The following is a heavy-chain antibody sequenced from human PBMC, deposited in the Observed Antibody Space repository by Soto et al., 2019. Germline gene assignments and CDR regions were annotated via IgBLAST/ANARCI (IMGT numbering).Heavy chain of an antibody. D-gene: IGHD1-20*01. Sequence: QLQLQESGPGLVKPSETLSLTCTVSGGSISSSSYYWGWIRQPPGKGLEWIGSIYYSGSTYYNPSLKSRVTLSVDTSKNQFSLKLSSVTAADTAVYYCARRSITGTTGWFDPWGQGTLVTVSS. J-gene: IGHJ5*02. V-gene: IGHV4-39*01. CDR3: ARRSITGTTGWFDP. CDR2: IYYSGST. CDR1: GGSISSSSYY.